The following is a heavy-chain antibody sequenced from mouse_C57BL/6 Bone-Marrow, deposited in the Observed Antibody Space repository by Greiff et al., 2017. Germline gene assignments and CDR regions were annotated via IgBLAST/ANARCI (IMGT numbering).Heavy chain of an antibody. D-gene: IGHD1-1*01. V-gene: IGHV5-12*01. CDR1: GFTFSDYY. Sequence: DVMLVESGGGLVQPGGSLKLSCAASGFTFSDYYMYWVRQTPEKRLEWVAYISNGGGSTYYPDTVKGRFTISRDNAKNTLYLQMSRLKSEDTAMYYCARHYGSTWYFDVWGTGTTVTVSS. J-gene: IGHJ1*03. CDR3: ARHYGSTWYFDV. CDR2: ISNGGGST.